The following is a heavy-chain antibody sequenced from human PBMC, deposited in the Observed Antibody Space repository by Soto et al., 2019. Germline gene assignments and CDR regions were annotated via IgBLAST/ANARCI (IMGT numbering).Heavy chain of an antibody. CDR2: ISWYSGSI. J-gene: IGHJ3*02. V-gene: IGHV3-9*01. D-gene: IGHD3-9*01. Sequence: GGSLRLSCAASGFTFDDYAMHWVRQAPGKGLEWVSGISWYSGSIGYADSVKGRFTISRDNAKNSLYLQMNSLRAEDTALYYCAKQHGYDILTENDAFDIWGQGTMVTVSS. CDR3: AKQHGYDILTENDAFDI. CDR1: GFTFDDYA.